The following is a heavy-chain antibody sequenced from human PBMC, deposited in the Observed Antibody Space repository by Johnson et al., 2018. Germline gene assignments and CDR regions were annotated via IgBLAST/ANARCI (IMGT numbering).Heavy chain of an antibody. CDR2: TSYRSDWYD. V-gene: IGHV6-1*01. CDR1: GGSVSSNSDA. D-gene: IGHD3-10*01. J-gene: IGHJ3*02. Sequence: QVQLQESGPGLVKPSQTLSLTCAISGGSVSSNSDAWQWIRHSPSRGLEWLGRTSYRSDWYDDYAVYVRSRITINPDTSKTPFSLQLRSVTPVDTAVYYCARASSSNGAGAFDIWGQGTMVTVSS. CDR3: ARASSSNGAGAFDI.